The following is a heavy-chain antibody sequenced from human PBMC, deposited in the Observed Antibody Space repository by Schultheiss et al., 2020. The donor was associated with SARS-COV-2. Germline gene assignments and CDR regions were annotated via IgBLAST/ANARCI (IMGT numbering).Heavy chain of an antibody. J-gene: IGHJ4*02. CDR3: ARGKPYYYDSSGYSAFRFDY. CDR1: GGSISSSSYY. V-gene: IGHV4-39*07. D-gene: IGHD3-22*01. CDR2: IYYSGST. Sequence: SETLSLTCTVSGGSISSSSYYWGWIRQPPGKGLEWIGSIYYSGSTNYNPSLKSLVTISVDTSKNQFSLKLSSVTAADTAVYYCARGKPYYYDSSGYSAFRFDYWGQGTLVTVAS.